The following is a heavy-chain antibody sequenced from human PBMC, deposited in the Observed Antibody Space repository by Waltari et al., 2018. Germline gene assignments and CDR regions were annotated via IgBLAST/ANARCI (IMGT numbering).Heavy chain of an antibody. CDR2: MSSRGSYI. CDR3: TMAPDVPVRPTWG. D-gene: IGHD7-27*01. Sequence: EVQLVESGGGLVKPGGSLRLSCAASGFTFSLFSMNWVRQAPGRGLEWVSTMSSRGSYIYYADSVKSRVTISRDNDKNSVYLQMNSLSVDDTAVYYCTMAPDVPVRPTWGWGQGSLVTVSS. CDR1: GFTFSLFS. V-gene: IGHV3-21*06. J-gene: IGHJ4*02.